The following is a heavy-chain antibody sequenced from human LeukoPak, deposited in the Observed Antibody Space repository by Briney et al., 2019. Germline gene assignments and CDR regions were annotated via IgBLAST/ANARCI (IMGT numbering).Heavy chain of an antibody. CDR3: ARGRYCSADICSGGDAFDI. V-gene: IGHV4-4*07. CDR2: IHTRGST. CDR1: GGSINNYY. Sequence: SETLSLTCTVSGGSINNYYWSWIRQPAGKGLEWIGRIHTRGSTNYNPSLKTRVTMSVDPSKNQSSLKLSSVTAADTAVYYCARGRYCSADICSGGDAFDIWGQGTMVSVSS. D-gene: IGHD2-15*01. J-gene: IGHJ3*02.